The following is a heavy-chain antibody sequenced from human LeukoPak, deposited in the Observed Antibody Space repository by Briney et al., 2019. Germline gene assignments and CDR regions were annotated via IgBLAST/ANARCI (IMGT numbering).Heavy chain of an antibody. Sequence: ASVTVSCKASGYTFTSYGISWVRQAPGQGLEWMGWISAYNGNTNYAQKLQGRVTMTTDTSTSTVYMELSSLRSEDTAVYYCARAPYSSSYFDYWGQGTLVTVSS. CDR2: ISAYNGNT. V-gene: IGHV1-18*01. J-gene: IGHJ4*02. CDR1: GYTFTSYG. CDR3: ARAPYSSSYFDY. D-gene: IGHD6-6*01.